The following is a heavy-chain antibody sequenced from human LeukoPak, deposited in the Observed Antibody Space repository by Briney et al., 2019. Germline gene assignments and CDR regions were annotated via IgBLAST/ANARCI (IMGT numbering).Heavy chain of an antibody. D-gene: IGHD2-2*01. V-gene: IGHV5-51*01. CDR3: ARLPQKYCSSTSCYGYYYYMDV. J-gene: IGHJ6*03. CDR2: IYPGDSDT. Sequence: GESLKTSCKGSGYFFNSYWIGWVRQMPGKGLEWMGIIYPGDSDTRYSPSFQGQVTISADKSISTAYLQWSSLKASDTAMYYCARLPQKYCSSTSCYGYYYYMDVWGKGTTVTVSS. CDR1: GYFFNSYW.